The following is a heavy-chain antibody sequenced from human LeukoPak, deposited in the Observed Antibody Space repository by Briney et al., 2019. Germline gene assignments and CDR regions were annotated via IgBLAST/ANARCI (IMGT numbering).Heavy chain of an antibody. D-gene: IGHD1-26*01. CDR2: IYTSGST. Sequence: SETVSLTCTVSGGSISSYYWSWIRQPAGKGLEWIGRIYTSGSTNYNPSLKSRVTMSVDTSKNQFSLKLSSVTAADTALYYCARVGAKKNHYYGMDVWGQGTTVTVSS. CDR1: GGSISSYY. V-gene: IGHV4-4*07. J-gene: IGHJ6*02. CDR3: ARVGAKKNHYYGMDV.